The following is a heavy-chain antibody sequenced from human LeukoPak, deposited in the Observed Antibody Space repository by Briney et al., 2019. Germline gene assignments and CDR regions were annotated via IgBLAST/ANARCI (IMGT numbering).Heavy chain of an antibody. D-gene: IGHD1-26*01. Sequence: GGSQRLSCAASGFTLSSSRMHWVRQAPGKGLVWVSYVDSDGSTTDYADSVKGRFTISRDSAKNTLYLQMNSLGAEDTAVYYCASLGSSGSYRDYWGQGTLVTVSS. CDR3: ASLGSSGSYRDY. CDR1: GFTLSSSR. J-gene: IGHJ4*02. CDR2: VDSDGSTT. V-gene: IGHV3-74*01.